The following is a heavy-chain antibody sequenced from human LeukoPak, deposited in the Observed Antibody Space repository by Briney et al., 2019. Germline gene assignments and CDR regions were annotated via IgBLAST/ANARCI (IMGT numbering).Heavy chain of an antibody. CDR2: IPYDGSNK. CDR3: ARRGLNYYYGMDV. J-gene: IGHJ6*04. V-gene: IGHV3-30*03. CDR1: GFTFSSYG. D-gene: IGHD3-16*01. Sequence: GRSLRLSCAASGFTFSSYGMHWVRQAPGKGLEWVAVIPYDGSNKYYADSVKGRFTISRDNSKNTLYLQMNSLRAEDTAVYYCARRGLNYYYGMDVWGKGTTVTVSS.